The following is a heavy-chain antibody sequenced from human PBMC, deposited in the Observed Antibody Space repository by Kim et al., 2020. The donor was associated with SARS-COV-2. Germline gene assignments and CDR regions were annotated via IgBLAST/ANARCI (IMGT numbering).Heavy chain of an antibody. CDR2: IDPSDSYT. V-gene: IGHV5-10-1*01. CDR3: ATRGPNYYGSGSDYYYGMDV. D-gene: IGHD3-10*01. J-gene: IGHJ6*02. Sequence: GESLKISCKGSGYSFTSYWISWVRQMPGKGLEWMGRIDPSDSYTNYSPSFQGHVTISADKSISTAYLQWSSLKASDTAMYYCATRGPNYYGSGSDYYYGMDVWGQGTTVTVSS. CDR1: GYSFTSYW.